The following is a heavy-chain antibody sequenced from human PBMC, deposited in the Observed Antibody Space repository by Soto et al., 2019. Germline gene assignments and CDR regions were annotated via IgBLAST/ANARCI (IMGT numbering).Heavy chain of an antibody. CDR3: ATVRDIVVVVAADDAFDI. D-gene: IGHD2-15*01. CDR2: FDPEDGET. CDR1: GYTLTELS. V-gene: IGHV1-24*01. Sequence: GASVKVSCKVSGYTLTELSMHWVRQAPGKGLEWMGGFDPEDGETIYAQKFQGRVTMTEDTSTDTAYMELSSLRSEDTAVYYCATVRDIVVVVAADDAFDIWGQGTMVTVSS. J-gene: IGHJ3*02.